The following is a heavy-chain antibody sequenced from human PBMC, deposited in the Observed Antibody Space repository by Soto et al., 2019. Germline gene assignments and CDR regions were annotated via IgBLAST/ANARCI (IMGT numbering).Heavy chain of an antibody. J-gene: IGHJ4*02. CDR1: GFTVSSNY. D-gene: IGHD6-19*01. CDR2: IYSGGNT. CDR3: ARGFEAVARSADFDY. V-gene: IGHV3-66*01. Sequence: GGSLRLSCAASGFTVSSNYMSWVRQAPGKGLEWVSLIYSGGNTDYANSVKGRFTISRDNSKNMMYLQMNSLRAEDTAVYYCARGFEAVARSADFDYWGQGTLVTVSS.